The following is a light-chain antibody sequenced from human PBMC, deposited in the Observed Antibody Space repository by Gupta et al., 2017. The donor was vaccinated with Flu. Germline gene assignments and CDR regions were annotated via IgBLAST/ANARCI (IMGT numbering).Light chain of an antibody. CDR1: QSVSHY. J-gene: IGKJ2*01. Sequence: ATLSLSPGERATLSCRASQSVSHYLDWYQQKPGQAPRLLIYDASTRATGIPARFSGSGSGTDFTLTISSLESEDFAVYYCQQRSNRPPYTFGQGTKLKIK. CDR3: QQRSNRPPYT. CDR2: DAS. V-gene: IGKV3-11*01.